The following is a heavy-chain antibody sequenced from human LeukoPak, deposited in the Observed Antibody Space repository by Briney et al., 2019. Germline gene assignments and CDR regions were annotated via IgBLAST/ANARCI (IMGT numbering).Heavy chain of an antibody. CDR3: AKDVEGLSSYFDY. Sequence: GGSLRLSCAASGFTFSSYGMHWVRQAPGKGLEWAAFIRYDGSNKYYADSVKGRFTISRDNSKNTLYLQMNSLRAEDTAVYYCAKDVEGLSSYFDYWGQGTLVTVSS. D-gene: IGHD3-16*02. J-gene: IGHJ4*02. CDR1: GFTFSSYG. V-gene: IGHV3-30*02. CDR2: IRYDGSNK.